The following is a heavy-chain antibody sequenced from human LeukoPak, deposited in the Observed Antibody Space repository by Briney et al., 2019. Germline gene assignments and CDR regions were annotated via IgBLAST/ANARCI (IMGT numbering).Heavy chain of an antibody. V-gene: IGHV4-59*01. Sequence: SETLSLTCTVSGGSISSYYWSWIRQPPGKGLEWIGYIYYSGSTNYNPSLKSRVTISVDTSKNQFSLKLSSVTAADTAVYYCAVLTGYSFDYWGQGTLVTVSS. CDR3: AVLTGYSFDY. CDR1: GGSISSYY. J-gene: IGHJ4*02. CDR2: IYYSGST. D-gene: IGHD3-9*01.